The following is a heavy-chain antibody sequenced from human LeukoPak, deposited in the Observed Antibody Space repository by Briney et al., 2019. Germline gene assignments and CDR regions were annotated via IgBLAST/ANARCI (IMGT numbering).Heavy chain of an antibody. CDR1: GYTFTSYY. CDR3: AREAVVVPAAIPGTSQDAFDI. V-gene: IGHV1-46*01. D-gene: IGHD2-2*01. J-gene: IGHJ3*02. CDR2: INPSGGST. Sequence: ASVKVSCKASGYTFTSYYMHWVRQVPGQGLEWMGIINPSGGSTSYAQKFQGRVTMTRDTSTSTVYMELSSLRSEDTAVYYCAREAVVVPAAIPGTSQDAFDIWGQGTMVTVSS.